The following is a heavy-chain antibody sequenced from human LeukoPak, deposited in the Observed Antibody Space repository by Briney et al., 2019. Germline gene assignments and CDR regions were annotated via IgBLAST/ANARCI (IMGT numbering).Heavy chain of an antibody. CDR2: FDPEDGET. V-gene: IGHV1-24*01. CDR3: ATPFGYSSGWTLGGGYYYMDV. D-gene: IGHD6-19*01. CDR1: GYTLTELS. Sequence: GASVKVSCKVSGYTLTELSIHWVRQAPGKGLEWMGGFDPEDGETIYAQKFQGRVTMTRNTSISTAYMELSSLRSEDTAVYYCATPFGYSSGWTLGGGYYYMDVWGKGTTVTISS. J-gene: IGHJ6*03.